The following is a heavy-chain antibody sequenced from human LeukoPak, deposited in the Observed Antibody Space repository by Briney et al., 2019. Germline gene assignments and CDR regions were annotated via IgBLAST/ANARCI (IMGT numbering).Heavy chain of an antibody. Sequence: GGSLRLSCAASGFTVNSNYIHWVRQVPGKGLEWVSAISGSGDSTYYGDSVKGRFTISRDNSKNTLYLQMNSLRAEDTAVYYCAKTRPLDSSSWSHGDYWGQGTLVTVSS. CDR3: AKTRPLDSSSWSHGDY. J-gene: IGHJ4*02. CDR1: GFTVNSNY. CDR2: ISGSGDST. V-gene: IGHV3-23*01. D-gene: IGHD6-13*01.